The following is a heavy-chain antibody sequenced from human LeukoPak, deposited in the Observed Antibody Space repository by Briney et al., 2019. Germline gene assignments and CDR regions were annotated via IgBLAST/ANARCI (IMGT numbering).Heavy chain of an antibody. J-gene: IGHJ6*03. CDR2: IIPIFGTA. D-gene: IGHD4-17*01. Sequence: ASVKVSCKASGGTSSSYAISWVRQAPGQGLEWMGGIIPIFGTANYAQKFQGRVTITTGESTSTAYMELSSLRSEDTAVYYCARVPATTVTFYYYYYYMDVWGKGTTVILSS. CDR1: GGTSSSYA. CDR3: ARVPATTVTFYYYYYYMDV. V-gene: IGHV1-69*05.